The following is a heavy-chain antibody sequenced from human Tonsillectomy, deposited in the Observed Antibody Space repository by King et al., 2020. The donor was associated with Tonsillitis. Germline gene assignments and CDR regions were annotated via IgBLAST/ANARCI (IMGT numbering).Heavy chain of an antibody. CDR2: ISSSSSYI. D-gene: IGHD5-12*01. V-gene: IGHV3-21*01. CDR1: GFTFSSYS. J-gene: IGHJ3*02. CDR3: ARNGYIGYGYAFDI. Sequence: VQLVESGGGLVKPGGSLRLSCAASGFTFSSYSMNWVRQAPGKGLEWVSSISSSSSYIYYADSVKGRFTISRDNAKNSLYLQMNSLRAEDTAVYYCARNGYIGYGYAFDIWGQGTMVTVSS.